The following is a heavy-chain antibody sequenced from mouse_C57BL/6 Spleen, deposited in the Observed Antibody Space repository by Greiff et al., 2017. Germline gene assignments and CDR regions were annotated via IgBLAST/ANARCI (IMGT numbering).Heavy chain of an antibody. CDR2: ISDGGSYT. CDR1: GFTFSSYA. D-gene: IGHD2-10*01. CDR3: AREPTLDYFDY. J-gene: IGHJ2*01. Sequence: EVKVVESGGGLVKPGGSLKLSCAASGFTFSSYAMSWVRQTPEKRLEWVATISDGGSYTYYPDNVKGRFTISRDNAKNNLYLQMSHLKSADTAMYYCAREPTLDYFDYWGQGTTLTVSS. V-gene: IGHV5-4*01.